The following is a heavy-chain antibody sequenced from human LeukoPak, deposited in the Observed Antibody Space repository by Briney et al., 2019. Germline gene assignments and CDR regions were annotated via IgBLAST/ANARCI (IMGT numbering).Heavy chain of an antibody. V-gene: IGHV3-21*01. D-gene: IGHD2-15*01. CDR1: GFTFSSYS. CDR2: ISSSSSYI. J-gene: IGHJ3*02. CDR3: ARDELQSGAFDI. Sequence: KPGGSLRLSCAASGFTFSSYSMNWVRQAPGKGLEWVSSISSSSSYIYYADSVKGRFTISRDNAKNSLYLQMNSLRAEDTAVYYCARDELQSGAFDIWGQGTMVTVSS.